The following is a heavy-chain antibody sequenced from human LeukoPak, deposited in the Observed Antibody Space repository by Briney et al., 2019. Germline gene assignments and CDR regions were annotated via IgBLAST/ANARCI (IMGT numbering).Heavy chain of an antibody. CDR1: GYTFTGYY. Sequence: ASVKVSCKASGYTFTGYYMHWVRQAPGQGLEWVGWINPNSGGTNYAQKFQGRVTMTRDTSISTAYMELSRLRSDDTAVYYCARTYYDFWSGYYEGYFDYWGQGTLVTVSS. CDR3: ARTYYDFWSGYYEGYFDY. CDR2: INPNSGGT. D-gene: IGHD3-3*01. J-gene: IGHJ4*02. V-gene: IGHV1-2*02.